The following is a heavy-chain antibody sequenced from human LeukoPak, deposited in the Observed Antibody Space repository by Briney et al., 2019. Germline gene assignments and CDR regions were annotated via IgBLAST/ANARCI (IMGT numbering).Heavy chain of an antibody. D-gene: IGHD3-22*01. J-gene: IGHJ4*02. V-gene: IGHV4-31*03. CDR2: IYYSGST. CDR3: ARTDRSDYYLDF. Sequence: SQTLSLTCTVSGGSIDSGSHYWSWVRQHPGKGLEWIGYIYYSGSTYYNPSLKSRATISVDTSKNQLSLNLRSVTAADTAVYYCARTDRSDYYLDFWGQGTLVTVSS. CDR1: GGSIDSGSHY.